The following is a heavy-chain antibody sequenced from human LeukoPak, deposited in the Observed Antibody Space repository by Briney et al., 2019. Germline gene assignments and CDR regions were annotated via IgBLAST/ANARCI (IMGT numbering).Heavy chain of an antibody. CDR2: INSDGSST. D-gene: IGHD3-3*01. CDR3: ARASSNYDFWSGYSPFDY. V-gene: IGHV3-74*01. J-gene: IGHJ4*02. Sequence: PGGSLRLSCAASGFTFSSYWMHWVRQAPGKGLVWVSRINSDGSSTSYADSVKGRFTISRDNAKNTLYLQMNSLRAEDTAVYYCARASSNYDFWSGYSPFDYWGQGTLVTVSS. CDR1: GFTFSSYW.